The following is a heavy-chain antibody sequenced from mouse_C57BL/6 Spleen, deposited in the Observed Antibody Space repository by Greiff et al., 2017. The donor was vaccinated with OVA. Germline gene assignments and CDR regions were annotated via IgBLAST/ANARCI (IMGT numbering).Heavy chain of an antibody. Sequence: EVQLQQSGPELVKPGASVKISCKASGYSFTGYYMNWVKQSPETSLEWIGEINPSTGGTTYNQKFKAKATLTVDKSSSTAYMQLKSLTSEDSAVYYCARCYDGYYPFYAMDYWGQGTSVTVSS. CDR3: ARCYDGYYPFYAMDY. CDR1: GYSFTGYY. V-gene: IGHV1-42*01. D-gene: IGHD2-3*01. J-gene: IGHJ4*01. CDR2: INPSTGGT.